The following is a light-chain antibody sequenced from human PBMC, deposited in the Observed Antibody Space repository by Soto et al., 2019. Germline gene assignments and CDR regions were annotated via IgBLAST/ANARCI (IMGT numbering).Light chain of an antibody. Sequence: QSALTRPASVSGSPGQSITISCTGTSSDVGGYNYVSWYQQHPGKAPKLMIYEVSNRPSGVSNRFSGSKSGNTASLTISGLQAEDDADYYCSSYTSSSTLVFGGGTKLTVL. V-gene: IGLV2-14*01. J-gene: IGLJ2*01. CDR2: EVS. CDR1: SSDVGGYNY. CDR3: SSYTSSSTLV.